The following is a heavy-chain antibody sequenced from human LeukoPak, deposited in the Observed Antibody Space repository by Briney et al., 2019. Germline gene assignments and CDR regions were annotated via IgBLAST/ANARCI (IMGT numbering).Heavy chain of an antibody. CDR2: IYYTGGT. Sequence: SETLSLTCSVSGGSITSSSYYWGWIRQPPEKGLEWIGSIYYTGGTYYSPSLKSRVTISVDTSKNQFYLKLSSVTAADTAVYYCAIPGGNRPHYYYYYGMDVWGQGTTVTVSS. CDR3: AIPGGNRPHYYYYYGMDV. J-gene: IGHJ6*02. D-gene: IGHD4-23*01. CDR1: GGSITSSSYY. V-gene: IGHV4-39*07.